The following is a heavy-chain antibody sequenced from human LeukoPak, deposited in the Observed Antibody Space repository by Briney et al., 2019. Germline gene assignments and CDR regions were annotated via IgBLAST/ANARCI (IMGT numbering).Heavy chain of an antibody. V-gene: IGHV4-59*01. J-gene: IGHJ4*02. D-gene: IGHD1-26*01. CDR3: ARGVRWELYHFDY. CDR2: IYYSGST. Sequence: SETLSLTCTVSGGSISSYYWSWIRQPPGKGLEWIGYIYYSGSTNYNPSLKSRVTISVDTSKNQFSLKLSSVTAADTAVYYCARGVRWELYHFDYWGQGTLVTVSS. CDR1: GGSISSYY.